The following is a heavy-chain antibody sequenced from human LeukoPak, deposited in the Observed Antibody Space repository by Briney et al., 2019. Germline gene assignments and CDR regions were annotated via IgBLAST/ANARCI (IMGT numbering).Heavy chain of an antibody. CDR1: GFTFSSYA. J-gene: IGHJ4*02. CDR2: ISGSGGST. D-gene: IGHD3-22*01. Sequence: GGSLRLSCAASGFTFSSYAMSWVRQAPGKGLEWVSAISGSGGSTYYADSVKGRFTISRDHSKSTLYLQMNSLRAEDTAVYYCARDLDYYDSSGYFKGYFDYWGQGTLVTVSS. CDR3: ARDLDYYDSSGYFKGYFDY. V-gene: IGHV3-23*01.